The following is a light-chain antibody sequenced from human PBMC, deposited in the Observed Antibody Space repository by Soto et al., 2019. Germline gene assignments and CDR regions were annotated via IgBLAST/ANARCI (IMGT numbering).Light chain of an antibody. V-gene: IGLV2-14*01. CDR2: DVS. J-gene: IGLJ1*01. CDR3: GSNTSSSTHL. Sequence: QSALTQPASVSGSPGQSITISCTGTSSDVGGYNYVSWYQQHPGKAPKLMIYDVSNRPSGVSNRFSGSKSGNTASLTISGLQAEDEADYYCGSNTSSSTHLFGTGTKLTVL. CDR1: SSDVGGYNY.